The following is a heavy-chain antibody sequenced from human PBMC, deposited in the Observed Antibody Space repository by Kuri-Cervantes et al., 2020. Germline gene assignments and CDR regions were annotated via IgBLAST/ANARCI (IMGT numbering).Heavy chain of an antibody. CDR3: AKNYCGGDCYQADVAFDI. J-gene: IGHJ3*02. D-gene: IGHD2-21*02. CDR2: ISWNSGSI. Sequence: GGSLRLSCAISGFTFDDYAMHWVRQAPGKGLEWVSGISWNSGSIGYADSVKGRLTISRDNAKNSLYLQMNSLRAEDTAVYYCAKNYCGGDCYQADVAFDIWGQGTMVTVSS. CDR1: GFTFDDYA. V-gene: IGHV3-9*01.